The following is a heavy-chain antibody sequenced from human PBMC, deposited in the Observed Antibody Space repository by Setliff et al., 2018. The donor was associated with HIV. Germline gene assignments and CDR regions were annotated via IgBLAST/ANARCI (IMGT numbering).Heavy chain of an antibody. CDR3: ARDESGMFGGDAFDI. D-gene: IGHD3-10*02. CDR1: GYTFTSYG. J-gene: IGHJ3*02. CDR2: IIPILGIA. V-gene: IGHV1-69*10. Sequence: SVKVSCKASGYTFTSYGLSWVRQAPGQGLEWMGGIIPILGIANYAQKFQGGVTITADESTSTAYMELSSLRSEDTAVYYCARDESGMFGGDAFDIWGQGTMVTVSS.